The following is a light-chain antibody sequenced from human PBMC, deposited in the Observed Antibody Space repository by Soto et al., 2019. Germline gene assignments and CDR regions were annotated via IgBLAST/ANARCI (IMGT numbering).Light chain of an antibody. CDR2: GAS. J-gene: IGKJ3*01. CDR3: QRYGRSPPGFT. Sequence: EIVLTQSPGTLSLXPGERXXXSCRASQSVSSSYLAWYQHKPGQPPRLLIYGASTRASGIPDRFSGGGSGTDFTLTISRLEPEDFAMYYCQRYGRSPPGFTFGPGTRVDI. V-gene: IGKV3-20*01. CDR1: QSVSSSY.